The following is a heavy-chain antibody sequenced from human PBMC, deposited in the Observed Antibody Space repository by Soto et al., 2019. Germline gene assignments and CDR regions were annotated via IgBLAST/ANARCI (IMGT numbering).Heavy chain of an antibody. J-gene: IGHJ5*02. CDR2: ISGSGGST. CDR3: AKDRTYSSSPLELIWFDP. Sequence: PGGSLRLSCAASGFTFSSYAMSWVRQAPGKGLEWVSAISGSGGSTYYADSVKGRFTISRDNSKNTLYLQMNSLRAEDTAVYYCAKDRTYSSSPLELIWFDPWGQGTLVTVSS. CDR1: GFTFSSYA. D-gene: IGHD6-13*01. V-gene: IGHV3-23*01.